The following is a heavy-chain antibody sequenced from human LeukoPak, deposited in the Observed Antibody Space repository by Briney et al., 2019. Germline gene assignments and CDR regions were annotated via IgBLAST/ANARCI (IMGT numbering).Heavy chain of an antibody. D-gene: IGHD6-13*01. V-gene: IGHV4-4*07. CDR1: GGSIRSYF. J-gene: IGHJ6*02. CDR2: IYTNGST. Sequence: PSETLSLTCTVSGGSIRSYFWTWTRQPAGKGLEWIGLIYTNGSTNYNPSLKSRVTMSVDMSKNQFSLKLNSVTAADTAVYYCARDLIAAAGTQAYYYGTDVWGQGTTVTVSS. CDR3: ARDLIAAAGTQAYYYGTDV.